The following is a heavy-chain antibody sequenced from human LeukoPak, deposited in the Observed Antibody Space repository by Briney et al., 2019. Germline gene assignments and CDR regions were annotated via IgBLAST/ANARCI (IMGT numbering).Heavy chain of an antibody. CDR1: GGSISSGSYY. J-gene: IGHJ3*02. V-gene: IGHV4-61*02. D-gene: IGHD3-22*01. CDR3: ARGAYYYDSSGFHNAFDI. CDR2: IYTSGST. Sequence: SETLSLTCTVSGGSISSGSYYWSWIRQPAGKGLEWIGRIYTSGSTNYNPSLKSRVTISVDTSKNQFSLKLSSVTAADTAVYYCARGAYYYDSSGFHNAFDIWGQGTMVTVSS.